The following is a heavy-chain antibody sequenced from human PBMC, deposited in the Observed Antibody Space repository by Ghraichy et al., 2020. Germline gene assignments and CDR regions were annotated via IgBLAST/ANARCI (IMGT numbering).Heavy chain of an antibody. CDR2: IYTSGST. J-gene: IGHJ6*02. CDR3: AGTLGGVVILGLGYYYGMDV. V-gene: IGHV4-61*02. D-gene: IGHD3-3*01. Sequence: SETLSLTCTVSGGSISSGSYYWSWIRQPAGKGLEWIGRIYTSGSTNYNPSLKSRVTISVDTSKNQFSLKLSSVTAADTAVYYCAGTLGGVVILGLGYYYGMDVWGQGTTVTVSS. CDR1: GGSISSGSYY.